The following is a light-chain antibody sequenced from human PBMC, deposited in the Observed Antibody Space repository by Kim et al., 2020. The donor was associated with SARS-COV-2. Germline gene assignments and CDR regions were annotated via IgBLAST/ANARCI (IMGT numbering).Light chain of an antibody. CDR1: QSVDSNH. CDR3: QQYNRSPYT. J-gene: IGKJ2*01. CDR2: GRS. Sequence: LPQGERATTSGRASQSVDSNHLAWFQQKPGQAPRLLMYGRSSRATGIPDRFSASESGTDCTLTISRLEPEDFAVYYCQQYNRSPYTFGQGTKLEI. V-gene: IGKV3-20*01.